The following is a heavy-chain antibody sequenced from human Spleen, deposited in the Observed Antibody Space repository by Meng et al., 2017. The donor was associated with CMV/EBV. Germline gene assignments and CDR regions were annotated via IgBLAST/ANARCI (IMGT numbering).Heavy chain of an antibody. CDR1: GGSISSGGYY. J-gene: IGHJ4*02. V-gene: IGHV4-31*03. CDR2: IYYSGST. Sequence: LRLSCTVSGGSISSGGYYWSWIRQHPGKGLEWIGYIYYSGSTYYNPSLKSRVTISVDTSKNQFSLKLSSVTAADTAVYYCASPYYGSGSYVDFWGQGTLVTVSS. D-gene: IGHD3-10*01. CDR3: ASPYYGSGSYVDF.